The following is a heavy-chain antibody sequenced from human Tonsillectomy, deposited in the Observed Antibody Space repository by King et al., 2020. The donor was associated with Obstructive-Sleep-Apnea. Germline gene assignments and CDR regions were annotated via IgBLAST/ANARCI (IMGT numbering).Heavy chain of an antibody. J-gene: IGHJ5*01. CDR1: GASISTYY. Sequence: QLQESGPGLVKPSETLSLTCTVSGASISTYYWSWIRQPPGKGLEWIGYIYYSGAANYSPSLKSRVTMSVDTSKNQFSLKLTSVTAADTAMYYYASYDFWSGSNRFDSWGQGTLVTVSS. CDR2: IYYSGAA. V-gene: IGHV4-59*01. CDR3: ASYDFWSGSNRFDS. D-gene: IGHD3-3*01.